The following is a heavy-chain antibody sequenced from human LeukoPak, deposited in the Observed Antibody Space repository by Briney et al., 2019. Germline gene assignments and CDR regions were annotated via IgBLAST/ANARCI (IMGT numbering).Heavy chain of an antibody. CDR1: GFTFSSYA. J-gene: IGHJ4*02. CDR3: AEVGASAPY. CDR2: ISYDGSNK. V-gene: IGHV3-30-3*02. Sequence: GGSLRLSCAASGFTFSSYAMHWVRQAPGKGLEWVAVISYDGSNKYYADSVKGRFTISRDNSKNTLYLQMNSLRAEDTAVYYCAEVGASAPYWGQGTLVTVSS. D-gene: IGHD1-26*01.